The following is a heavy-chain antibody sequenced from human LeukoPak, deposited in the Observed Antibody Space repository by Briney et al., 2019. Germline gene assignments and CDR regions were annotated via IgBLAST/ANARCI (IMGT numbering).Heavy chain of an antibody. CDR2: ISGGSRFT. Sequence: PGGSLRLSCAASGFSFSSFSMNWVRQAPGKGLEWVSYISGGSRFTYYVDSVKGRFTISRDNAKNSLYLQMNSLRAEDTAVYYCARDLGYSSGPNYWGQGTRVTVSS. CDR1: GFSFSSFS. CDR3: ARDLGYSSGPNY. D-gene: IGHD6-19*01. V-gene: IGHV3-21*01. J-gene: IGHJ4*02.